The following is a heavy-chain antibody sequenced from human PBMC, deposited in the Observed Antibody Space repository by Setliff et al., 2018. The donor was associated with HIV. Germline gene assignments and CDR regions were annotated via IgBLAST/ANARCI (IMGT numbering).Heavy chain of an antibody. CDR1: GYSISSVSY. Sequence: PSETLSLTCTVSGYSISSVSYWGWSRQPPGKGLEWIGSIYHSGTTYYNPSLMSRVTISLDTPKNQFSLKLNSVIAADTAVYYCARNRVPSSLWGQGTLVTVSS. D-gene: IGHD3-10*01. CDR2: IYHSGTT. CDR3: ARNRVPSSL. J-gene: IGHJ4*02. V-gene: IGHV4-38-2*02.